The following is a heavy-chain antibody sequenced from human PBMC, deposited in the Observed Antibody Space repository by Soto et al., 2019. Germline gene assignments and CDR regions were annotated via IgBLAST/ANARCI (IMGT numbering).Heavy chain of an antibody. V-gene: IGHV3-74*01. D-gene: IGHD6-19*01. CDR2: IYNDGTYA. CDR3: TRGPRPISAGTGAY. CDR1: GFIFKMYW. J-gene: IGHJ4*02. Sequence: LRLSCAASGFIFKMYWMHWVRQSPGKGLVWISRIYNDGTYADYADSVRGRFTISRDNVNDTLYLQMNNLRAEDSGLYYCTRGPRPISAGTGAYWGQGTQVTVS.